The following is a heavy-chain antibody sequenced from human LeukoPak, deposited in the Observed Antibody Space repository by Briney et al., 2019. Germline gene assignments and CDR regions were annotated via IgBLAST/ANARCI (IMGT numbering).Heavy chain of an antibody. CDR3: AKGSDSSGPD. V-gene: IGHV3-23*01. D-gene: IGHD6-19*01. Sequence: GGSLRLSCAASGFTFRTHAMSWVRQAPRKGLEWVSAISGSGGTTYYADSVKGRFTISRDNSKNTLYLQMNSLRADDTAVYYCAKGSDSSGPDWGQGTLLTVSS. CDR2: ISGSGGTT. CDR1: GFTFRTHA. J-gene: IGHJ4*02.